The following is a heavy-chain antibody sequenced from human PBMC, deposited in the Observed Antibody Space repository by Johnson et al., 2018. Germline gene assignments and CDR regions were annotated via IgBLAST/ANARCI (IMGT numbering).Heavy chain of an antibody. CDR1: GLTFTSSD. CDR3: VKRAAHTGGTLDV. J-gene: IGHJ6*04. V-gene: IGHV1-8*01. CDR2: LNPNGGNT. Sequence: QVQLVESGGGVVQPGRSLRLSCAASGLTFTSSDICWVRQATGQGLEWMGCLNPNGGNTGYAQKFQGRVSMTRNTSIRTAYMEMSSLRSEDTGGYYCVKRAAHTGGTLDVWGKGTTVTVSS. D-gene: IGHD2-8*02.